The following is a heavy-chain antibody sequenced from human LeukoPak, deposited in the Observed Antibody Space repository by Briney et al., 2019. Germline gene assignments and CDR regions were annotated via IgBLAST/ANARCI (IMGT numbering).Heavy chain of an antibody. Sequence: SETLSLTCAVYGGSFSGYYWSWIRQPPGKGLEWIGEINHSGSTNYNPSLKSRVTISVDTSKNQFSLKLSSVTAADTAVYYCARIPLGGTAKGFDPWGQGTLVTVSS. CDR2: INHSGST. CDR1: GGSFSGYY. CDR3: ARIPLGGTAKGFDP. J-gene: IGHJ5*02. D-gene: IGHD1-7*01. V-gene: IGHV4-34*01.